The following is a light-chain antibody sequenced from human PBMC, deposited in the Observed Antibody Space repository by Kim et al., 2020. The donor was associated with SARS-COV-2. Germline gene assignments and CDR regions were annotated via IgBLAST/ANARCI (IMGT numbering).Light chain of an antibody. V-gene: IGKV1-5*03. Sequence: DIQMTQSPSTLSASVGDRVTITCRASQTINDWLAWYQQKPEKAPKLLIYKTSNLESGVPSRFSGSGSGTEFTLTISSLQPDDFATYYCLQFNSFSETFGQGTKVEIK. J-gene: IGKJ1*01. CDR1: QTINDW. CDR3: LQFNSFSET. CDR2: KTS.